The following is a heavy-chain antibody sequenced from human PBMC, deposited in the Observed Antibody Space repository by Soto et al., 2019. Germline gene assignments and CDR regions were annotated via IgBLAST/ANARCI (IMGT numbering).Heavy chain of an antibody. Sequence: ASVKVSCKVSGYTLTELSMHWVRQAPGKGLEWMGGFDPEDGETIYAQKFQGRVTMTEDTSTDTAYMELSSLRSEETAVYYCATPAIAYCGGDCANYYYYYGMDVWGQGTTVTVSS. CDR1: GYTLTELS. V-gene: IGHV1-24*01. J-gene: IGHJ6*02. CDR2: FDPEDGET. CDR3: ATPAIAYCGGDCANYYYYYGMDV. D-gene: IGHD2-21*02.